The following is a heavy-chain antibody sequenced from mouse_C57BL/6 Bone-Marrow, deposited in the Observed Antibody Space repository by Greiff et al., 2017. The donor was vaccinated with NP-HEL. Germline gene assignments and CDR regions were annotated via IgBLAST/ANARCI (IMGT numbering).Heavy chain of an antibody. Sequence: QVQLKQPGAELVKPGASVKMSCKASGYTFTSYWITWVKQRPGQGLEWIGDIYPGSGSTTYNEKFKSKATLTVDTSSSTAYMQRSSLTSEDSAVYYCARRDYYGSSYPYYFDYWGQGTTLTVSS. J-gene: IGHJ2*01. V-gene: IGHV1-55*01. CDR1: GYTFTSYW. CDR2: IYPGSGST. CDR3: ARRDYYGSSYPYYFDY. D-gene: IGHD1-1*01.